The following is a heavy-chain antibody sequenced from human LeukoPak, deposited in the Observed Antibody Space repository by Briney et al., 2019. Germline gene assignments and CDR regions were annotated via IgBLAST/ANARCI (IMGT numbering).Heavy chain of an antibody. CDR3: ARDGFMTTVTPGSFDY. D-gene: IGHD4-17*01. Sequence: GGSLRLSCAASGFTFSSYSMNWIRQAPGKGLEWVSYISSSSSYTNYADSVKGRFTISRDNAKNSLYLQMNSLRAEDTAVYYCARDGFMTTVTPGSFDYWGQGTLVTVSS. V-gene: IGHV3-21*05. J-gene: IGHJ4*02. CDR1: GFTFSSYS. CDR2: ISSSSSYT.